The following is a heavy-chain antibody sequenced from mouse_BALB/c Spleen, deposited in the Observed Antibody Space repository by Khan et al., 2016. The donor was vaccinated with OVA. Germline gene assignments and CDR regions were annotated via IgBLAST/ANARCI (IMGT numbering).Heavy chain of an antibody. CDR1: GFRFSDYY. D-gene: IGHD1-1*02. V-gene: IGHV5-4*02. J-gene: IGHJ3*01. CDR2: ISDGGGST. Sequence: EVELAESGGGLVKPGGSLKLSCAASGFRFSDYYMYWIRQNPEKRLEWVATISDGGGSTYYPDSAKGRFTISRDNAKSNLYLQMSSLKSEDTAIYYCARAGYGGFGYWGQGTLVTVSA. CDR3: ARAGYGGFGY.